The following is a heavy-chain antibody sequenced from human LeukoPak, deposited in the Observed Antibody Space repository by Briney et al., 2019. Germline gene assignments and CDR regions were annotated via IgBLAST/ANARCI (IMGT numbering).Heavy chain of an antibody. Sequence: ASVKVSCKASGYTFTGYYMHWVRQAPGQGLEWMGIINPSGGSTSYAQKFQGRVTMTRDTSTSTVYMELSSLRSEDTAVYYCAGEFYYYDSSGPSQGGDYWGQGTLLTVSS. CDR1: GYTFTGYY. CDR3: AGEFYYYDSSGPSQGGDY. J-gene: IGHJ4*02. V-gene: IGHV1-46*01. D-gene: IGHD3-22*01. CDR2: INPSGGST.